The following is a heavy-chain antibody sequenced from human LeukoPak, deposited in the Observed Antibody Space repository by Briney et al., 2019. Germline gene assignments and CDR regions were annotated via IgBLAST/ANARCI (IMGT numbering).Heavy chain of an antibody. Sequence: GSLRLSCAASGFTFSNYNMNWVRQAPGKGLEWVSFISSSGITIYYADSVKGRFTLSRDSAKNSLYLQMNSLRAEDTAVYFCARDGEAKYSNPTTFDYWGQGTLVTVSS. D-gene: IGHD4-11*01. CDR1: GFTFSNYN. V-gene: IGHV3-48*01. J-gene: IGHJ4*02. CDR3: ARDGEAKYSNPTTFDY. CDR2: ISSSGITI.